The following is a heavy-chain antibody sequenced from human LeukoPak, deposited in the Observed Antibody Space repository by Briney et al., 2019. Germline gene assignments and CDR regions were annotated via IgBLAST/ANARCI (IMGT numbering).Heavy chain of an antibody. V-gene: IGHV4-4*07. CDR1: GGSISSYY. CDR3: ARPQTMGSSSPLGY. D-gene: IGHD2-2*01. CDR2: FYISGST. J-gene: IGHJ4*02. Sequence: SETLSLTCTVSGGSISSYYWSWIRQPAGKGLEWIGRFYISGSTNYNPSLKSRVTMSVDTSKNQFSLRLNSVTAADTAVYYCARPQTMGSSSPLGYWGQGTLVTVSS.